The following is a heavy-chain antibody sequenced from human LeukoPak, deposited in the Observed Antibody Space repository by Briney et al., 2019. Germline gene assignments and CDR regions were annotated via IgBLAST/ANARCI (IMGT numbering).Heavy chain of an antibody. CDR3: AREYYYGSGSYYNRVNNWFDP. J-gene: IGHJ5*02. CDR1: GGSISFYY. D-gene: IGHD3-10*01. Sequence: PSETLSLTCTVPGGSISFYYWSWVRQPPGKGLEWIGEIYHSGSTNYNPSLKSRVTISVDKSKNQFSLKLSSVTAADTAVYYCAREYYYGSGSYYNRVNNWFDPWGQGTLVTVSS. CDR2: IYHSGST. V-gene: IGHV4-59*12.